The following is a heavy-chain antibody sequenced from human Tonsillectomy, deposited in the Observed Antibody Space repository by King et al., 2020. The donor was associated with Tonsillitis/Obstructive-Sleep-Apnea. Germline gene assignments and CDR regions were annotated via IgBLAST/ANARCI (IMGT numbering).Heavy chain of an antibody. CDR2: STSNRIDI. Sequence: VQLVESGGGLVKPGGSLRLSCAASGFTFRSYSLNWVRQAPGKGLEWVSSSTSNRIDIDYADSAKGRFTIYRDNAKNSLYLQMNSLTTEDTAVYYCARDFGGCNWSSRIDYWGQGTLVTVSS. J-gene: IGHJ4*02. D-gene: IGHD1-20*01. CDR3: ARDFGGCNWSSRIDY. V-gene: IGHV3-21*06. CDR1: GFTFRSYS.